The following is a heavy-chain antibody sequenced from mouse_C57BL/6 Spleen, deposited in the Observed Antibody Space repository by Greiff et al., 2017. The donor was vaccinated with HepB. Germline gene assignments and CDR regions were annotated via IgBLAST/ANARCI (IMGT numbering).Heavy chain of an antibody. V-gene: IGHV1-80*01. CDR2: IYPGDGDT. CDR1: GYAFSSYW. Sequence: VQLQQSGAELVKPGASVKISCKASGYAFSSYWMNWVKQRPGKGLEWIGQIYPGDGDTNYNGKFKGKATLTADKSSSTAYMQLSSLTSEDSAVYFCARGAATGAVPFAYWGQGTLVTVSA. D-gene: IGHD6-1*01. J-gene: IGHJ3*01. CDR3: ARGAATGAVPFAY.